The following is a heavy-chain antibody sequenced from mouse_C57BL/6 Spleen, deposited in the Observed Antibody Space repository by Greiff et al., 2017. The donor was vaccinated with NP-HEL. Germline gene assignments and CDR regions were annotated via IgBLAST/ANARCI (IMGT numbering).Heavy chain of an antibody. Sequence: VQLQQPGAELVKPGASVKLSCKASGYTFTSYWMQWVKQRPGQGLEWIGEIDPSDSYTNYNQKFKGKATLTVDTSSSTAYMQLSSLTSEDSAVYYCARTGELLRFAYWGQGTLVTVSA. CDR2: IDPSDSYT. V-gene: IGHV1-50*01. J-gene: IGHJ3*01. D-gene: IGHD2-12*01. CDR1: GYTFTSYW. CDR3: ARTGELLRFAY.